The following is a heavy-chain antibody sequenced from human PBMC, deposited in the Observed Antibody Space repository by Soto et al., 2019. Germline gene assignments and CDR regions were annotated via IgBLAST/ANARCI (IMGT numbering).Heavy chain of an antibody. CDR3: ARDYYGSGSYGNWFDP. CDR2: IHYSGST. Sequence: SETLSLTCTVSGGSISSGGYYWSWIRQHPGKGLEWIGYIHYSGSTYYNPSLKSRVTISVDTSKNQFSLKLSSVTAADTAVYFCARDYYGSGSYGNWFDPRGQGTLVTVSS. D-gene: IGHD3-10*01. J-gene: IGHJ5*02. CDR1: GGSISSGGYY. V-gene: IGHV4-31*03.